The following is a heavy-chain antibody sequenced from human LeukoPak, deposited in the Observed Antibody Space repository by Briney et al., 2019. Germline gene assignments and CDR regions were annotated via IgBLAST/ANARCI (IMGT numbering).Heavy chain of an antibody. CDR2: IIPIFGTA. J-gene: IGHJ4*02. D-gene: IGHD3-22*01. CDR3: AKALYYDSSGYYSLFDY. V-gene: IGHV1-69*13. CDR1: GGTFSSYA. Sequence: SVKVSCKASGGTFSSYAISWVRQAPGQGLEWMGGIIPIFGTANYAQKFQGRVTITADESTSTAYMELSSLRSEDTAVYYCAKALYYDSSGYYSLFDYWGQGTLVTVSS.